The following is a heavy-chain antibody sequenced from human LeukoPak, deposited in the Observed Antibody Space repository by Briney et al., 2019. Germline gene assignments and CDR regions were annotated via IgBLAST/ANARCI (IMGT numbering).Heavy chain of an antibody. Sequence: SETLSLTCAVYGGSFSGYYWSWIRQPPGKGLEWIGEINHSGSTNYNPSLKSRVTISVDTSKNQFSLKLSSVTAADTAVYCCARAHYGDYGGGLDYWGQGTLVTVSS. CDR2: INHSGST. CDR1: GGSFSGYY. V-gene: IGHV4-34*01. J-gene: IGHJ4*02. D-gene: IGHD4-17*01. CDR3: ARAHYGDYGGGLDY.